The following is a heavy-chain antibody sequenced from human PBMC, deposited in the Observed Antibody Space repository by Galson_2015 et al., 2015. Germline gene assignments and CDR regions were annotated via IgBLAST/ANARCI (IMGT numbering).Heavy chain of an antibody. CDR3: ARPYYYDSSGYYTY. J-gene: IGHJ4*02. D-gene: IGHD3-22*01. V-gene: IGHV3-48*02. CDR1: GFTFSSYS. Sequence: SLRLSCAASGFTFSSYSMNWVRQAPGKGLEWVSYISSSSSTIYYADSVKGRFTISRDNAKNSLYLQMYSLRDEDTAVYYCARPYYYDSSGYYTYWGQGTLVTVSS. CDR2: ISSSSSTI.